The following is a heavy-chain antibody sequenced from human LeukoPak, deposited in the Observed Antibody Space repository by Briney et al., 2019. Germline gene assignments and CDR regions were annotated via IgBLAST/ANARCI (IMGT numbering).Heavy chain of an antibody. Sequence: PGGSLRLSCAAYGFTLSAYAMTSVRQAPGKGLEWVSSIGSDNKPHYSESVKGRFAISRDNSKNTLFLQLHNLRVEDTALYYCARDLHYYVAMDFWGQGTTVTVSS. D-gene: IGHD3-10*02. CDR3: ARDLHYYVAMDF. CDR2: IGSDNKP. J-gene: IGHJ6*02. CDR1: GFTLSAYA. V-gene: IGHV3-23*01.